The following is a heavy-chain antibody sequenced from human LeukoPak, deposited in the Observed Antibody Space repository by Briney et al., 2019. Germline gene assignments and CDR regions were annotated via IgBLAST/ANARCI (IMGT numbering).Heavy chain of an antibody. CDR3: ARDVHSSGLTFDI. J-gene: IGHJ3*02. D-gene: IGHD3-22*01. CDR1: GGTFSSYA. CDR2: IIPIFGIA. Sequence: ASVKVSCKASGGTFSSYAISWVRQAPGQGLEWMGRIIPIFGIANYAQKFQGRVTITADKSTSTAYMEPSSLRSEDTAVYYCARDVHSSGLTFDIWGQGTMVTVSS. V-gene: IGHV1-69*04.